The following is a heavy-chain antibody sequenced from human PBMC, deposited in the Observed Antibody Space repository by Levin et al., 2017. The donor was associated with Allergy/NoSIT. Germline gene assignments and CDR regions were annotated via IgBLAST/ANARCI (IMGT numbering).Heavy chain of an antibody. J-gene: IGHJ4*02. CDR3: ARGATGTMIVD. CDR2: INAGNGNT. V-gene: IGHV1-3*01. D-gene: IGHD3-22*01. CDR1: GYTFTSYA. Sequence: AASVKVSCKASGYTFTSYAIHWVRQAPGQRLEWMGWINAGNGNTKYSQRFQGRVTIIRDTSATTAYMELRSLRSEDTAVYYCARGATGTMIVDWGQGTLVTVSS.